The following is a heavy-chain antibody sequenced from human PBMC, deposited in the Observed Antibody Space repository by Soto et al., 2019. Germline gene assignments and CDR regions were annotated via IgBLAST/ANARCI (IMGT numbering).Heavy chain of an antibody. D-gene: IGHD4-17*01. CDR2: ISGSGGST. J-gene: IGHJ4*02. V-gene: IGHV3-23*01. CDR1: GFTFSSYA. Sequence: EVQLLESGGGLVQPGGSLRRSCAASGFTFSSYAMSWVRQAPGKGLEWVSAISGSGGSTYYADSVKGRFTISRDNSKNTLYLQMNSLRAEDTAVYYCAKDLGGYGDYVTYYFDYWGQGTLVTVSS. CDR3: AKDLGGYGDYVTYYFDY.